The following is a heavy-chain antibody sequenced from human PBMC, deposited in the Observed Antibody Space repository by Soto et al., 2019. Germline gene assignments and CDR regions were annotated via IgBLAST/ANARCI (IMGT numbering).Heavy chain of an antibody. J-gene: IGHJ4*02. CDR3: AKLYGDFSPGVGGYFDY. Sequence: GGSLRLSCAASGFTFDDYAMHWVRQAPGKGLEWVSGISWNSGSIGYADSVKGRFTISRDNAKNSLYLQMNSLRAEDTALYYCAKLYGDFSPGVGGYFDYWGQGTLVTVSS. CDR2: ISWNSGSI. V-gene: IGHV3-9*01. D-gene: IGHD4-17*01. CDR1: GFTFDDYA.